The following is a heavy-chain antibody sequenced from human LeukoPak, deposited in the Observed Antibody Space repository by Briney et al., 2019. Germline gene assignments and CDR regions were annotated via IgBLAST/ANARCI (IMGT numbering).Heavy chain of an antibody. CDR3: ARVCLDMRGWRSICFEA. CDR2: ISINGVYT. D-gene: IGHD5/OR15-5a*01. J-gene: IGHJ4*02. Sequence: PGGSRRLSCAASGFFFVDYYMTWIRQAPGKGVEWISYISINGVYTYYATSVKGRFTLSRDNAQNSLFLHMNRLRDEDTAIYYCARVCLDMRGWRSICFEAGGQGTLVSVSS. CDR1: GFFFVDYY. V-gene: IGHV3-11*01.